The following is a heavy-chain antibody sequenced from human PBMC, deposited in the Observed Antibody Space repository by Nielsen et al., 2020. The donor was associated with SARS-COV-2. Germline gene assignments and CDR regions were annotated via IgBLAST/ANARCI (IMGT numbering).Heavy chain of an antibody. CDR1: GFTFSSYA. Sequence: GGSLRLSCAASGFTFSSYAMHWVRQAPGKGLEWVAVISYDGSNKYYADSVKGRFTIPRDNSKNTLYLQMNSLRAEDTAVYYCARGSSWYYYYYGMDVWGQGTTVTVSS. CDR3: ARGSSWYYYYYGMDV. D-gene: IGHD6-13*01. V-gene: IGHV3-30-3*01. J-gene: IGHJ6*02. CDR2: ISYDGSNK.